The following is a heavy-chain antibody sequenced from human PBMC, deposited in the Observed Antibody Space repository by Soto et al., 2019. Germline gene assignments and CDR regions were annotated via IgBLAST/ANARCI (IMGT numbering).Heavy chain of an antibody. Sequence: GKSLKISCKGSGYGFTSYWISWVRQMPGKGLEWMGRIDPSDSYTNYSPSFQGHVTISADKSISTAYLQWSSLKASDTAMYYCARRSTTVVDAFDIWGQGTMVTVSS. CDR3: ARRSTTVVDAFDI. D-gene: IGHD4-17*01. CDR2: IDPSDSYT. J-gene: IGHJ3*02. CDR1: GYGFTSYW. V-gene: IGHV5-10-1*01.